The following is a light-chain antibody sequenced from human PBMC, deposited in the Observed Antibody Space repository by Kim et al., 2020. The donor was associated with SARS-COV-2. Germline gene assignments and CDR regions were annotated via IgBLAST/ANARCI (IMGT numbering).Light chain of an antibody. J-gene: IGKJ1*01. Sequence: ATINCKSSHSVLLSSNNKNYFAWYQQKPGQPPKLLIYWASTRQSGVHDRFSGSGSGTDFTLTINNLQAEDVALYYCQQYYGTPWTFGQGTKVDIK. CDR1: HSVLLSSNNKNY. CDR2: WAS. CDR3: QQYYGTPWT. V-gene: IGKV4-1*01.